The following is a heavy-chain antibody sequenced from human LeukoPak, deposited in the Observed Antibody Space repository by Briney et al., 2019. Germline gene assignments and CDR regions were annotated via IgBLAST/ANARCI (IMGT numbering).Heavy chain of an antibody. CDR1: GASISSGSNY. CDR2: IYSSGST. V-gene: IGHV4-39*07. D-gene: IGHD5-12*01. Sequence: PSETLSLTCSVSGASISSGSNYWGWIRQPPGKTLEWIGSIYSSGSTYYNSSLQSRVIIIIDTPKNHFSLTLSSVTAADTAVYYCARDYRPYSGYDLGRNWFDPWGQGTLVTVSS. J-gene: IGHJ5*02. CDR3: ARDYRPYSGYDLGRNWFDP.